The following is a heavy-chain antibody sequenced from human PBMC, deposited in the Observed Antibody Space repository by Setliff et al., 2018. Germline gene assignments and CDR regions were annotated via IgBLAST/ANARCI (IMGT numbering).Heavy chain of an antibody. D-gene: IGHD3-3*01. CDR2: IKQDGSEK. CDR3: AREGRVLQFLEWLGNYYYYGMDV. J-gene: IGHJ6*02. V-gene: IGHV3-7*01. CDR1: GFTFSSYW. Sequence: GGSLRLSCVASGFTFSSYWMSWVRQAPGKGLEWVANIKQDGSEKYYVDSVKGRFTISRDNAKNSLYLQMNSLRAEDTAVYYCAREGRVLQFLEWLGNYYYYGMDVWGQGTTVTVSS.